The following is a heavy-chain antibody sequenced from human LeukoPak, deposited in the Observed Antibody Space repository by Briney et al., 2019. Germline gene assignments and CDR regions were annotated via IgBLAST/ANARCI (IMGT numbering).Heavy chain of an antibody. CDR3: ARQGDILTGYYYYGMDV. J-gene: IGHJ6*02. D-gene: IGHD3-9*01. CDR1: GYTFTSYG. V-gene: IGHV1-18*01. CDR2: ISAYNGNT. Sequence: ASVKVSYKASGYTFTSYGISWVRQAPGQGLEWMGWISAYNGNTNYAQKLQGRVTMTTDTSTSTAYMELRSLRSDDTAVYYCARQGDILTGYYYYGMDVWGQGTTVTVSS.